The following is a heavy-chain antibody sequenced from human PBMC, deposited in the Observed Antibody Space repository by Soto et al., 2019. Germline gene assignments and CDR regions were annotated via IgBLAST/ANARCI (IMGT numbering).Heavy chain of an antibody. Sequence: SETLSLTCTVSGGSISSSSYYWGWIRQPPGKGLEWIGSIYYSGSTYYNPSLKSRVTISVDTSKNQFSLKLSSVTAADTAVYYCARHWGSSWYFDYWGQGTLVTVSS. CDR3: ARHWGSSWYFDY. D-gene: IGHD6-13*01. CDR1: GGSISSSSYY. V-gene: IGHV4-39*01. J-gene: IGHJ4*02. CDR2: IYYSGST.